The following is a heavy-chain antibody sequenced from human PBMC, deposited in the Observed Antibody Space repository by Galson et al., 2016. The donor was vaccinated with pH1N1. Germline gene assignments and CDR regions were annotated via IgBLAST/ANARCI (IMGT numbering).Heavy chain of an antibody. CDR1: GFIFSDYT. Sequence: SLRLSCAASGFIFSDYTMSWVRQAPGKGLEWVSSIRSSSSYIYYANSLKGRFTISRDNSQNSLYLQMDRLRAEDTAVYYCARSKAVFADGADFRGQGTLVTVSS. D-gene: IGHD3-16*01. V-gene: IGHV3-21*06. CDR2: IRSSSSYI. CDR3: ARSKAVFADGADF. J-gene: IGHJ4*02.